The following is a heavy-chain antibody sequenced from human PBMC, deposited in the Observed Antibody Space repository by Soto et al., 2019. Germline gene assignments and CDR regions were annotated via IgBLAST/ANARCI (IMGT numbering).Heavy chain of an antibody. Sequence: PSETLSLTCTVSGCSISSSSYYWGWIRQPPGKGLEWIGSIYYSGSTYYNPSLKSRVTISVDTSKNQFSLKLSSVTAADTAVYYCARGLWFGELFWFDPWGQGTLVTVSS. CDR2: IYYSGST. J-gene: IGHJ5*02. D-gene: IGHD3-10*01. V-gene: IGHV4-39*01. CDR1: GCSISSSSYY. CDR3: ARGLWFGELFWFDP.